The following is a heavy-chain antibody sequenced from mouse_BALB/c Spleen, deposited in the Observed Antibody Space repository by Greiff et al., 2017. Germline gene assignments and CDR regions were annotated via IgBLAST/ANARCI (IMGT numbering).Heavy chain of an antibody. J-gene: IGHJ4*01. Sequence: QVTLKVSGPGILQPSQTLSLTCSFSGFSLSTSGMGVSWIRQPSGKGLEWLAHIYWDDDKRYNPSLKSRLTISKDTSRNQVFLKITSVDTADTATYYCARSGNYDYAMDYWGQGTSVTVSS. V-gene: IGHV8-12*01. CDR3: ARSGNYDYAMDY. CDR1: GFSLSTSGMG. D-gene: IGHD2-1*01. CDR2: IYWDDDK.